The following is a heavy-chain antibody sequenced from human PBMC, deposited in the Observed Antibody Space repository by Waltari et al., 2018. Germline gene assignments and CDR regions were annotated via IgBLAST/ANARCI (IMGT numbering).Heavy chain of an antibody. J-gene: IGHJ5*02. CDR1: GYTFTDYY. CDR3: ARGEGTTMVTWWFDP. D-gene: IGHD5-18*01. Sequence: QVQLVQSGAEVKKPGASVKVSCKASGYTFTDYYMHWVRQAPGQGLEWMGWINPNSGGTNYAQKFQGRVTMTRDTSISTAYMDLSRLRSDDTAVYYCARGEGTTMVTWWFDPWGQGTLVIVSS. V-gene: IGHV1-2*02. CDR2: INPNSGGT.